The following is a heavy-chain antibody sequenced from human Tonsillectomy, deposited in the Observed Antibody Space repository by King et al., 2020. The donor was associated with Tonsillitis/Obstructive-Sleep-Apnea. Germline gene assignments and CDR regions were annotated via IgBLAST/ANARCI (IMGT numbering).Heavy chain of an antibody. J-gene: IGHJ4*02. CDR1: GFTVSNNY. D-gene: IGHD3-3*01. Sequence: VQLVESGGGLVQPGESLRLSCVVSGFTVSNNYMSWVRQAPGKGLEWVSVIYSGGTTYYEDSVKGRFTISRDNSKNTVYLEMNSLRVEDTAVYYCARDSPDYDFYYFDYWGQGTQVTVSS. CDR3: ARDSPDYDFYYFDY. CDR2: IYSGGTT. V-gene: IGHV3-66*01.